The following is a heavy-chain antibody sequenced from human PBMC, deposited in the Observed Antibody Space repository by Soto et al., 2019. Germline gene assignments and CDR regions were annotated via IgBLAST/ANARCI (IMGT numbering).Heavy chain of an antibody. V-gene: IGHV4-39*01. D-gene: IGHD4-17*01. CDR2: IYYSGST. Sequence: QLLESGPGLVKPSETLSLTCTVSGGSISSSSYYWGWIRQPPGKGLEWIGSIYYSGSTYYNPSLKSRVTISVDTSKNQFSLKLSSVTAADTAVYSCAGQDYGPNADAFDIWGQGTMGTVSS. J-gene: IGHJ3*02. CDR3: AGQDYGPNADAFDI. CDR1: GGSISSSSYY.